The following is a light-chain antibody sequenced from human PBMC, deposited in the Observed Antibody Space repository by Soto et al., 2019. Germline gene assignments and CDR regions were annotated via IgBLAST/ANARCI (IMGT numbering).Light chain of an antibody. CDR1: QSVSSSY. J-gene: IGKJ1*01. CDR2: GES. V-gene: IGKV3-15*01. CDR3: QKYNNWPWT. Sequence: EIVMTQSPGTLSLSPGERATLSCRASQSVSSSYLAWYQQKPGQAPRLLIYGESTRATGIPDRFSGSGSGTELNLTISRLQSEDFAVYYCQKYNNWPWTCGQGTKVDIK.